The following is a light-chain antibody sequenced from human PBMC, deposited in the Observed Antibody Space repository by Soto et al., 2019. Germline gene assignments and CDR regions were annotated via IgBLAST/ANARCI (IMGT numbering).Light chain of an antibody. V-gene: IGKV1-5*03. J-gene: IGKJ2*01. Sequence: DIQMTQSPSTLSASVGDRVTINCRASQSISSWLAWYQQKPGKAPKLLIYTASSLESGVPSRFSGSGSGTEFTLTISSLQPDDFATYYCQEYNSHSRYTFGQGTKLEIK. CDR2: TAS. CDR3: QEYNSHSRYT. CDR1: QSISSW.